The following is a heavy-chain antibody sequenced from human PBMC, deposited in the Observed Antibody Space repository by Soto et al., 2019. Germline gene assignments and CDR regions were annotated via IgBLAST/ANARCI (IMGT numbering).Heavy chain of an antibody. CDR1: GGTFSSYA. CDR2: IIPIFGTA. D-gene: IGHD3-10*01. V-gene: IGHV1-69*13. J-gene: IGHJ6*02. CDR3: ASRYYGSGSYYNLGYYYGMDV. Sequence: SVKVSCKASGGTFSSYAISWVRQAPGQGLEWMGGIIPIFGTANYAQKFQGRVTITADESTSTAYMELSSLRSEDTAVYYCASRYYGSGSYYNLGYYYGMDVGRQGTTVTGSS.